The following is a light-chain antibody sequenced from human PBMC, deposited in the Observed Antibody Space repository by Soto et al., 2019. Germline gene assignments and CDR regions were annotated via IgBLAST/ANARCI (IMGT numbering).Light chain of an antibody. CDR3: QQHGTSPIT. V-gene: IGKV3-20*01. CDR1: QSVSSN. J-gene: IGKJ5*01. CDR2: GAS. Sequence: ILLTQSPATLSLSPGERATLSCRASQSVSSNLAWYQQKPGQAPRLLVYGASSRATGIPDRFSGSGSGTDFTLTISRLEPEDFAVYYCQQHGTSPITFG.